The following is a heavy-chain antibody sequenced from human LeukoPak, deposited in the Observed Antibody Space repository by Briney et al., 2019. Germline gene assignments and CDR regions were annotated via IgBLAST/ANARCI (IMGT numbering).Heavy chain of an antibody. CDR2: IYYSGST. D-gene: IGHD2-15*01. CDR3: ARRMIKVVPPYNWFDP. CDR1: GGSISSSSYY. J-gene: IGHJ5*02. Sequence: SETLSLTCTVSGGSISSSSYYWGWIRQPPGKGLEWIGSIYYSGSTYYNPSLKSRVTISVDTSKNQFSLKLSSVTAADTAVYYCARRMIKVVPPYNWFDPWGQGTLVTVSS. V-gene: IGHV4-39*07.